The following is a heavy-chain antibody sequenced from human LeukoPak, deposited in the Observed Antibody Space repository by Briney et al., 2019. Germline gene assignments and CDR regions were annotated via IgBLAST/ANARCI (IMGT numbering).Heavy chain of an antibody. CDR2: INPSGGST. CDR3: ASTYSSSPPFDY. CDR1: GYTFTSYY. Sequence: GASVKVSCKASGYTFTSYYRHWVRQAPGQGLEWMGIINPSGGSTSYAQKFQGRVTMTRDMSTSTVYMELSSLRSEDTAVYYCASTYSSSPPFDYWGQGTLVTVSS. D-gene: IGHD6-6*01. J-gene: IGHJ4*02. V-gene: IGHV1-46*01.